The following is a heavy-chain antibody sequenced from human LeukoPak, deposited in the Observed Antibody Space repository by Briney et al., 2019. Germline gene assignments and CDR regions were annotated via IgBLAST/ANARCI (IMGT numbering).Heavy chain of an antibody. Sequence: KPSETLSLTCTVTGGSISSGGYYWSWIRQPPGKGLEWIGYIYHSGSTYYNPSLKSRVTISVDRSKNQFSLKLSSVTAADTAVYYCAMTYYYDSSGPDLDYWGQGTLVTASS. CDR2: IYHSGST. J-gene: IGHJ4*02. V-gene: IGHV4-30-2*01. CDR3: AMTYYYDSSGPDLDY. D-gene: IGHD3-22*01. CDR1: GGSISSGGYY.